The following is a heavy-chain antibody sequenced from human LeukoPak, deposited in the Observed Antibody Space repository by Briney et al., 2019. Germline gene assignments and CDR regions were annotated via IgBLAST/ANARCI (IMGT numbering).Heavy chain of an antibody. CDR1: GFTFSSYA. J-gene: IGHJ5*02. D-gene: IGHD3-10*01. CDR3: VKHPRVWFGELAWPCWFDP. V-gene: IGHV3-64D*06. CDR2: ISSNGGSP. Sequence: GGSLRLSCSASGFTFSSYAMHWVRQAPGKGLEYVSAISSNGGSPYYADSVKGRFTISRDNSKNTLYLQMSSLRAEDTAVYYCVKHPRVWFGELAWPCWFDPWAQETLVSVSS.